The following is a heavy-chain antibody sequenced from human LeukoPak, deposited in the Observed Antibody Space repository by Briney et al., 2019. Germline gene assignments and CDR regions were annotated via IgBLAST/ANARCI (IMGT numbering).Heavy chain of an antibody. CDR2: IYYSGST. CDR1: GGSISSYY. Sequence: SETLSLTCTVSGGSISSYYWSWIRQPPGKGLEWIGYIYYSGSTNYNPSLKSRVTISVDTSKNQFSLKLSSVTAADTAVYYCARAPIGIAAADYFDYWGQGTLVTVSS. CDR3: ARAPIGIAAADYFDY. V-gene: IGHV4-59*01. J-gene: IGHJ4*02. D-gene: IGHD6-13*01.